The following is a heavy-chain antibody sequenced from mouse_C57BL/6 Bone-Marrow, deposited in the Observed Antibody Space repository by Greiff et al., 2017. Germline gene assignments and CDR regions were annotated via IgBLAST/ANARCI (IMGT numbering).Heavy chain of an antibody. CDR3: AGNSYWCFDV. CDR2: IRNKANNHAT. V-gene: IGHV6-6*01. Sequence: EVQLVESGGGLVQPGGSMKLSCAASGFTFSDAWMDWVRQSPGKGLEWVAEIRNKANNHATYYAESVKGRFTISRDVSKGSVYLRMNSLRAEDTGIYYCAGNSYWCFDVWGTGTTVTVSS. J-gene: IGHJ1*03. CDR1: GFTFSDAW.